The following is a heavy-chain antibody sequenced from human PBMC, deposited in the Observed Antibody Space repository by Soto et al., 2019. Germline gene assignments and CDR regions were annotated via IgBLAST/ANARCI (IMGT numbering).Heavy chain of an antibody. D-gene: IGHD3-10*01. CDR1: GYSFTSLH. CDR3: ARGSPGPVDH. Sequence: QVQLVQSGAEVRRPGASVKVSCKASGYSFTSLHFNWVRQATGQGLEWIGWMNPHSGETGYAQRFQGRVTMTRDISLSTAYMELRSRPSHDTAVYFCARGSPGPVDHWGQGTLVTVS. J-gene: IGHJ4*02. V-gene: IGHV1-8*01. CDR2: MNPHSGET.